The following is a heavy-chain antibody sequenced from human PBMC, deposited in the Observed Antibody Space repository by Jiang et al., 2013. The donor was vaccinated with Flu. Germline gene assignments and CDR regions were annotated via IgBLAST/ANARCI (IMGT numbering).Heavy chain of an antibody. D-gene: IGHD6-13*01. J-gene: IGHJ2*01. CDR3: ARISSSWYPWRWYFDL. CDR2: IYTSGST. Sequence: GKGLEWIGRIYTSGSTNYNPSLKSRVTISVDTSKNQFSLKLSSVTAADTAVYYCARISSSWYPWRWYFDLWGRGTLVTVSS. V-gene: IGHV4-61*02.